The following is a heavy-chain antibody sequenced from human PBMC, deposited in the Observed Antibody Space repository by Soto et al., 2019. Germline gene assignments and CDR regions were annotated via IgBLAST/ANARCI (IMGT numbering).Heavy chain of an antibody. CDR1: GGSINSSNW. CDR2: IFHSGST. V-gene: IGHV4-4*02. Sequence: QVQLQESGPGLVKPSGTLSLTCAVSGGSINSSNWWNWVRQPPGKGLEWIGEIFHSGSTNYNPSLKSRVTISVDKSKNQFSLKLNSVTAADTAVYYCARQLSGGSCYDYWGQGTLVTVSS. D-gene: IGHD2-15*01. J-gene: IGHJ4*02. CDR3: ARQLSGGSCYDY.